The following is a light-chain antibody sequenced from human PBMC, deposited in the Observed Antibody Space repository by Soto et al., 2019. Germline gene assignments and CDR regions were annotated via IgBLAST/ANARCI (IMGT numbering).Light chain of an antibody. CDR3: SSYTSSGTPV. CDR1: SSDVGGYNY. V-gene: IGLV2-14*03. Sequence: QSVLTQPASVSGSPGQSITISCTGTSSDVGGYNYVSWYQQHPDKAPKLMIYDVSNRPSGVSNRFSGSKSGNTASLTISGLQAEDEADYYCSSYTSSGTPVFGTGTKVTVL. J-gene: IGLJ1*01. CDR2: DVS.